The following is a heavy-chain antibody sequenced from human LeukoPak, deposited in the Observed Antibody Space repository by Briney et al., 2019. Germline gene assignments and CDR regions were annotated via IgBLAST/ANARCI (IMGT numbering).Heavy chain of an antibody. J-gene: IGHJ4*02. CDR2: IYPGDSDT. CDR1: GYSFISYW. D-gene: IGHD2-21*02. Sequence: GEALKISCKGSGYSFISYWIGWVRQMPGKGLEWMGIIYPGDSDTRYSPSFQGQVTISADKSISTAYLQWSSLKASDTAMYYCARTYCGGDCYSTFDYWGQGTLVTVSS. CDR3: ARTYCGGDCYSTFDY. V-gene: IGHV5-51*01.